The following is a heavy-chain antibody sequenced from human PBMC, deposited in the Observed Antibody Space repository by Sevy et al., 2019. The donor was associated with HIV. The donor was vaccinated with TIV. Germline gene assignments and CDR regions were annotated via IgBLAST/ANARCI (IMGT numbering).Heavy chain of an antibody. CDR1: GFTFSSYG. CDR2: IRYDGSNK. V-gene: IGHV3-30*02. D-gene: IGHD5-12*01. CDR3: ASHERGYSGYDSDY. J-gene: IGHJ4*02. Sequence: GFLRLSCAASGFTFSSYGMHWVRQAPGKGLEWVAFIRYDGSNKYYADSVKGRFTIPRDNSKNTLYLQMNSLRAEDTAVYYFASHERGYSGYDSDYWGQGTLVTVSS.